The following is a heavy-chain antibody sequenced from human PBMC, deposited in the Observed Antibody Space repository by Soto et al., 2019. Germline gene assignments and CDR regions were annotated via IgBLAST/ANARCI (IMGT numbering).Heavy chain of an antibody. CDR2: INPNSGGT. V-gene: IGHV1-2*02. CDR3: ARDSPIVVVPAAIREGDYYYYGMDV. D-gene: IGHD2-2*02. Sequence: ASVKVSCKASGYTFTGYYMHWVRQAPGQGLEWMGWINPNSGGTNYAQKFQGRVTMTRDTSISTAYMELSRLRSDDTAVYYCARDSPIVVVPAAIREGDYYYYGMDVWGQGTTVTVP. J-gene: IGHJ6*02. CDR1: GYTFTGYY.